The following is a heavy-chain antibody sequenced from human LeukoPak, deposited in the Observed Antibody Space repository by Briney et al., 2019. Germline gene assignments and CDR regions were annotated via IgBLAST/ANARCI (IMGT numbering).Heavy chain of an antibody. D-gene: IGHD3-22*01. J-gene: IGHJ4*02. CDR2: ISYSGST. V-gene: IGHV4-39*01. Sequence: SETLSLTCTVSGGSISSSSYYWGWIRQPAGKGLEWIGSISYSGSTYYNPSLKSPVTISVDTSKNQFSLKLSSVTAADTAVCYCARSVDSLLNFDCWGQGTLVTVSS. CDR3: ARSVDSLLNFDC. CDR1: GGSISSSSYY.